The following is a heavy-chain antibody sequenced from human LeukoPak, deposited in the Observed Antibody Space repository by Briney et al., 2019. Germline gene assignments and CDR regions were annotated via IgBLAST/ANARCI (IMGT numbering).Heavy chain of an antibody. CDR1: GFTFSSYD. V-gene: IGHV3-23*01. Sequence: PGGSLRLSCAASGFTFSSYDMSWVRQAPGTGLEWVSAISGSSANIYYADSVKGRFTISRDNSKNTLYLQMNSLRAADTAVYYCAKDRGIAARQYYGLDVWGQGTTVTVSS. CDR3: AKDRGIAARQYYGLDV. CDR2: ISGSSANI. J-gene: IGHJ6*02. D-gene: IGHD6-25*01.